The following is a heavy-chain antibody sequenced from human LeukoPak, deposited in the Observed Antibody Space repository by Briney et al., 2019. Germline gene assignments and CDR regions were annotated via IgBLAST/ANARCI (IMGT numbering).Heavy chain of an antibody. CDR2: IYPGDSDT. Sequence: KPGDSLKISCKGSGYSFTSYWIGWVRQMPGKGLEWMGIIYPGDSDTRYSPSFQGQVTISADKSISTAYLQWSSLKASDTAMYYCARIPAAPFNYFDYWGQGTLVTVSS. CDR1: GYSFTSYW. J-gene: IGHJ4*02. D-gene: IGHD2-2*01. CDR3: ARIPAAPFNYFDY. V-gene: IGHV5-51*01.